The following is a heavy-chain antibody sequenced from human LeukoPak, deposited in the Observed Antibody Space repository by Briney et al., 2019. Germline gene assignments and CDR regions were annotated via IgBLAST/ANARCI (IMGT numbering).Heavy chain of an antibody. CDR2: ISGSGGST. D-gene: IGHD2-2*01. Sequence: GGSLRLSCAASGFTFSSYAMSWVRQAPGEGLEWVSAISGSGGSTYYADSVKGRFTISRDNSKNTLYLQMNSLRAEDTAVYYCAKVVVPADDAFDIWGQGTMVTVSS. CDR1: GFTFSSYA. V-gene: IGHV3-23*01. CDR3: AKVVVPADDAFDI. J-gene: IGHJ3*02.